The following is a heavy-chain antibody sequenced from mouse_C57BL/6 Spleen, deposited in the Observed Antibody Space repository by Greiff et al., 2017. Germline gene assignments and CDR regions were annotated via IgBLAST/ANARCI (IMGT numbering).Heavy chain of an antibody. CDR1: GYTFTSYW. J-gene: IGHJ4*01. D-gene: IGHD2-2*01. V-gene: IGHV1-50*01. Sequence: QVQLQQPGAELVKPGASVKLSCKASGYTFTSYWMQWVKQRPGQGLEWIGEIDPSDRYTNYNQKFKGKATLTVDTSSSTAYMQLSSLTSEDSAVYYGARGGSYGNDIHYAMDCWGQGTSVTVSS. CDR2: IDPSDRYT. CDR3: ARGGSYGNDIHYAMDC.